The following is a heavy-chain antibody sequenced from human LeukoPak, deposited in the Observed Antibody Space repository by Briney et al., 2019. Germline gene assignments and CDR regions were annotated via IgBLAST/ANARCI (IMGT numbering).Heavy chain of an antibody. Sequence: WETLSLTCTVSGGSISSYYWSWIRQPPGKGLEWMGYIYYSGSTNYNPSLKSRVTISVDTSKNQFSLKLSSVTAADTAVYYCASPGSDSDAEYFQHWGQGTLVTVSS. V-gene: IGHV4-59*01. CDR3: ASPGSDSDAEYFQH. CDR2: IYYSGST. J-gene: IGHJ1*01. D-gene: IGHD1-26*01. CDR1: GGSISSYY.